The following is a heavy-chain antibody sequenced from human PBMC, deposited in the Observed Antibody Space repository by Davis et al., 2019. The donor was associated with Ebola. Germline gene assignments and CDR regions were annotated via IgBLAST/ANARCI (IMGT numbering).Heavy chain of an antibody. CDR3: ARYTWNNRVFDP. CDR1: GDGVSSNSGA. Sequence: HSQTLSLTCSISGDGVSSNSGAWNWIRQSPSRGLEWLGRTYYNSKWYNDYAASVKSRITINPDTSKNQFSLQLNSVTPEDTAVYYCARYTWNNRVFDPWGQGTLVTVSS. D-gene: IGHD1/OR15-1a*01. V-gene: IGHV6-1*01. CDR2: TYYNSKWYN. J-gene: IGHJ5*02.